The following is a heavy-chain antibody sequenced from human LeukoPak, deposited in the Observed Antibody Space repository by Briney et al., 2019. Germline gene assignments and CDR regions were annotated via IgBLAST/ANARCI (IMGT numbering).Heavy chain of an antibody. J-gene: IGHJ4*02. CDR3: ARLSTVTMSFDY. CDR1: GGSISTSNSY. CDR2: IYYSGNT. D-gene: IGHD4-17*01. V-gene: IGHV4-39*01. Sequence: PSETLSLTCTVSGGSISTSNSYWGWIRQPPGKGLEWIGSIYYSGNTYYNASLKSQVSISIDTSKNQFSLRLTSVTAADTAVYYCARLSTVTMSFDYWGQGTLVTVSS.